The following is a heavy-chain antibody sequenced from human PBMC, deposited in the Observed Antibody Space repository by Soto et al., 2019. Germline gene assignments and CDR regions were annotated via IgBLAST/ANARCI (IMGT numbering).Heavy chain of an antibody. D-gene: IGHD3-16*01. CDR2: IYFNGNT. J-gene: IGHJ4*02. Sequence: SETLSLTCTVSAASSSKYYWTWIRQPPGKGLEWIGYIYFNGNTNYNPSLKRRVTISVDTSKKQTSLNLTSVTDADTAVYFCASVTFGGVVLAHWGQGTLVTSPQ. CDR1: AASSSKYY. CDR3: ASVTFGGVVLAH. V-gene: IGHV4-59*13.